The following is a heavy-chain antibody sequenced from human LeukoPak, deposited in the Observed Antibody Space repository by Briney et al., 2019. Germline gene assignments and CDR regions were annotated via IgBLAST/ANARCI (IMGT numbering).Heavy chain of an antibody. CDR1: GFTFSSYS. J-gene: IGHJ3*02. Sequence: GGSLRLSCAASGFTFSSYSMNWVRQAPGKGLEWVSSISSSSSYIYYADSVKGRFTISRDNAKNSLYLQMNSLRAEDTAVYYCARAPHFYDGSGYYYPHPDTFDMWGQGTMVTVSS. CDR2: ISSSSSYI. D-gene: IGHD3-22*01. V-gene: IGHV3-21*01. CDR3: ARAPHFYDGSGYYYPHPDTFDM.